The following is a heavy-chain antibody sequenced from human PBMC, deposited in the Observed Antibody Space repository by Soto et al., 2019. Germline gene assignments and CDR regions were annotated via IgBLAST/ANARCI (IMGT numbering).Heavy chain of an antibody. Sequence: GASVKVSCKASGGTFSSYAISWVRQAPGQGLEWMGGIIPIFGTANYAQKFQGRVTITADESTSTAYMELSSLRSEDTAVYYCATASRAVIAYYYYGMDVWGQGTTVTVSS. J-gene: IGHJ6*02. D-gene: IGHD2-21*01. CDR2: IIPIFGTA. V-gene: IGHV1-69*13. CDR1: GGTFSSYA. CDR3: ATASRAVIAYYYYGMDV.